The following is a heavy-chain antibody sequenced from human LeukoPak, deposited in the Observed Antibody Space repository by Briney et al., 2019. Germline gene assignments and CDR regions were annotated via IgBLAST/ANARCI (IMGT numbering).Heavy chain of an antibody. J-gene: IGHJ4*02. D-gene: IGHD5-18*01. Sequence: ASVRVSCKASGNTFAGYYVHWVRQAPGQGLEWMGWINPNSGGTNYAQKFQGRVTMTRDTSISTAYMELSRLRSDDTAVYYCALTDTAMAFLDYWGQGTLVTVSS. CDR3: ALTDTAMAFLDY. V-gene: IGHV1-2*02. CDR1: GNTFAGYY. CDR2: INPNSGGT.